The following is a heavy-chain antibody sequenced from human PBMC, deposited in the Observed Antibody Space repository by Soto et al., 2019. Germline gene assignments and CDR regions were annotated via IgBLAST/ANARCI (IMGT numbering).Heavy chain of an antibody. CDR3: ARDSMTGLNWFDP. CDR2: ISSSSSTI. V-gene: IGHV3-48*01. D-gene: IGHD3-9*01. CDR1: GFTFSSYS. Sequence: PGGSLRLSCAASGFTFSSYSMNWVRQAPGKGLEWVSYISSSSSTIYYADSVKGRFTISRDNAKNSLYLQMNSPRAEDTAVYYCARDSMTGLNWFDPWGQGTLVTVS. J-gene: IGHJ5*02.